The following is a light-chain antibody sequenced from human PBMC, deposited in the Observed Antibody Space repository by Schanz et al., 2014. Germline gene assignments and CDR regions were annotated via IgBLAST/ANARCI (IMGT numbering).Light chain of an antibody. J-gene: IGLJ2*01. V-gene: IGLV2-18*01. CDR3: AAWDDSLSGPGVV. CDR1: SSDIGSYNR. CDR2: EVT. Sequence: QSALTQPPSVSGSPGQSVTISCTGTSSDIGSYNRVSWYQQPPGAAPKLIIYEVTYRPSGVPDRFSGSKSGSTASLTISGLQAEDEADYYCAAWDDSLSGPGVVFGGGTKLTVL.